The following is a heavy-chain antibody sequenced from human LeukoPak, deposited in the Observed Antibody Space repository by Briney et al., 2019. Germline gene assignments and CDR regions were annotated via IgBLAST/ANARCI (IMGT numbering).Heavy chain of an antibody. CDR1: GFTFSTYW. D-gene: IGHD4-23*01. Sequence: GSLRLSCPVSGFTFSTYWMSWVRQAPGNGLEWVANIKQDGSEKYYVDSVKGRFTISRGNAKNSLYLQMDSLRAEDTAVYYCARGAPTVLTPLWAFDIWGQGTMVTVSS. CDR2: IKQDGSEK. CDR3: ARGAPTVLTPLWAFDI. J-gene: IGHJ3*02. V-gene: IGHV3-7*04.